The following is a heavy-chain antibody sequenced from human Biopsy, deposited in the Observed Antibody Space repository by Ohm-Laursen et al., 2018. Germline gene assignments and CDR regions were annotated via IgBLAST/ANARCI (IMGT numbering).Heavy chain of an antibody. V-gene: IGHV3-23*01. J-gene: IGHJ4*02. CDR1: GFTFSSYA. CDR2: ISGNSDII. D-gene: IGHD4-17*01. Sequence: SLRLSCAASGFTFSSYAMTWFRQAPGKGLGWVSTISGNSDIIYDTDSVKGRFTISRDNSKNTLYLQMNSLRADDTAVYYCALAAAQTVTHFDYWGQGTLVTVYS. CDR3: ALAAAQTVTHFDY.